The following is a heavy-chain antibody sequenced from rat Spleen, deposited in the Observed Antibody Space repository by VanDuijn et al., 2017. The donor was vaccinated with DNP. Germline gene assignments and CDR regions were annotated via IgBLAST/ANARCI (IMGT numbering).Heavy chain of an antibody. D-gene: IGHD5-1*01. Sequence: EVLLVESGGGLVQPGRSLKLSCAASGFTFSDYNMAWVRPAPKKGLEWVAAIGPSGGTPYYRDSVKGRFTISRDNAKSTLYLQMDSLRSEDTATYYCATGLGDYWGQGVMVTVSS. J-gene: IGHJ2*01. CDR2: IGPSGGTP. CDR3: ATGLGDY. V-gene: IGHV5-7*01. CDR1: GFTFSDYN.